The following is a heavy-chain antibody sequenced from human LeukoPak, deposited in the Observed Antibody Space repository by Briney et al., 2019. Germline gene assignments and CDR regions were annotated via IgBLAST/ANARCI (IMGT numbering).Heavy chain of an antibody. CDR1: GYTFTSYG. CDR3: ARAPYKPGIAAAGTGSWFDP. Sequence: ASVKVSCKASGYTFTSYGISWVRQAPGQGLEWMGWISAYNGNTNYAQKLQGRVTMTTDTSTSTAYMELRSLRSDDTAVYYCARAPYKPGIAAAGTGSWFDPWGQGTLVTVSS. D-gene: IGHD6-13*01. J-gene: IGHJ5*02. V-gene: IGHV1-18*01. CDR2: ISAYNGNT.